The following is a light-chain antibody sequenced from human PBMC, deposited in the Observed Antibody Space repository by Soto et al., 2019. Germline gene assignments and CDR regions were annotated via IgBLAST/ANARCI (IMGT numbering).Light chain of an antibody. J-gene: IGKJ1*01. Sequence: DIQMTQSPSTLSASVGDRVTITCRASQSISSWLAWYQQKPGKAPNLLIYDASRLESGVPSRFKGSGFGTEFPLTFRSFHLDVFALYYCNRYNVYSSFGQGTKV. CDR1: QSISSW. CDR3: NRYNVYSS. CDR2: DAS. V-gene: IGKV1-5*01.